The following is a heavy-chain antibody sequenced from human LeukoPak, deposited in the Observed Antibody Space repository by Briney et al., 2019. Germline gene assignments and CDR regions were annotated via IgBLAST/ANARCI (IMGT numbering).Heavy chain of an antibody. CDR3: ARHGLGSLRYFDL. J-gene: IGHJ2*01. D-gene: IGHD1-26*01. V-gene: IGHV4-59*08. Sequence: LRTLSLTCTVSVRSISRYYWSGARHPRGKGLEWSGYIYYSGRTNYTPSLNSRITISVDKSKKQSSLKLNSPLAPAPARHYLARHGLGSLRYFDLWGRGTLVTVSS. CDR1: VRSISRYY. CDR2: IYYSGRT.